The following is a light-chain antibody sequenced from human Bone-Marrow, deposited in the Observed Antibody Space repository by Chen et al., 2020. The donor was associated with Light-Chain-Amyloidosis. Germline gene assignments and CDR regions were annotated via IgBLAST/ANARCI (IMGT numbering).Light chain of an antibody. V-gene: IGKV3-20*01. CDR2: GSS. CDR1: QTISSNY. Sequence: EIVLTQSPGTLSLSPGEGANLSCRASQTISSNYLTWYQQKFGQAPRLLIYGSSSRATGIPYRFTGSGSGTDFTLSINRLEPEDFAMYYCLQYGTSPLTFGGGTKVEIK. CDR3: LQYGTSPLT. J-gene: IGKJ4*01.